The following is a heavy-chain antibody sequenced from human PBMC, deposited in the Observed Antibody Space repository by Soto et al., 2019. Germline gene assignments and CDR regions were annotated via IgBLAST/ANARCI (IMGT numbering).Heavy chain of an antibody. CDR2: IIPIFGTA. CDR1: GGTFSSYA. V-gene: IGHV1-69*13. D-gene: IGHD3-3*01. J-gene: IGHJ4*02. CDR3: ARETPPFSGFWSGSFDY. Sequence: ASVKVSCKASGGTFSSYAISWGRQAPGQGLEWMGGIIPIFGTANYAQKFQGRVTITADESTSTAYMELSSLRSEDTAVYYCARETPPFSGFWSGSFDYWGQGTLVTVSS.